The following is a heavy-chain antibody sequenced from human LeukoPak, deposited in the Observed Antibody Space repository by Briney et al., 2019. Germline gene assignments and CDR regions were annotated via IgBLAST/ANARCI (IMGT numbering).Heavy chain of an antibody. D-gene: IGHD3-10*01. CDR1: GYTFTSYY. CDR3: ARPLSGGSGTYPGVWFDH. V-gene: IGHV1-2*04. J-gene: IGHJ5*02. Sequence: ASVTVSCKASGYTFTSYYMHWVRQAPGQGLEWMGWINPNSGGTNYAQKFQGWVTMTRDTSISTAYMELSRLRSDDTAVYYCARPLSGGSGTYPGVWFDHWGQGTLVTVSS. CDR2: INPNSGGT.